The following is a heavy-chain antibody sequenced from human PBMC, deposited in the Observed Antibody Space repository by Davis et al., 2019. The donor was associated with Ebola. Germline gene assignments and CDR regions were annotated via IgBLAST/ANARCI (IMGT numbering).Heavy chain of an antibody. J-gene: IGHJ4*02. CDR2: ISSSSSYI. CDR1: GFTFSSYS. V-gene: IGHV3-21*01. CDR3: ARVARVTTVVGDY. Sequence: GESLKISCAASGFTFSSYSMNWVRQAPGKGLEWVSSISSSSSYIYYADSVKGRFTISRDNAKNSLYLQMNSLRAEDTAVYYCARVARVTTVVGDYWGQGTLVTVSS. D-gene: IGHD4-23*01.